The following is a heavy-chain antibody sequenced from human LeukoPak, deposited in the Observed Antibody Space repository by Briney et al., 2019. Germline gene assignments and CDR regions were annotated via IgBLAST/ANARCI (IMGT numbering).Heavy chain of an antibody. CDR2: IYSGGDT. D-gene: IGHD2-21*01. J-gene: IGHJ6*02. V-gene: IGHV3-66*01. CDR1: GFFVSNNY. CDR3: ARDTEHIVVVKVYYGMDV. Sequence: PGGSLRLSCAASGFFVSNNYMSWVRQAPGKGLEWVSVIYSGGDTYYADSVKGRFTISRDNSKNTLYLQMNSLRAEDTAVYYCARDTEHIVVVKVYYGMDVWGQGTTVTVSS.